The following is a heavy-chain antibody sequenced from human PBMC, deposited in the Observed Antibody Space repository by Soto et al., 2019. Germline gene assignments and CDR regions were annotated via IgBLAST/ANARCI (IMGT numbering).Heavy chain of an antibody. CDR2: IIPIFGTA. CDR3: ASRLETTVRPFDY. V-gene: IGHV1-69*12. CDR1: GGTFSSYA. J-gene: IGHJ4*02. Sequence: QVQLVQSGAEVKKPGSSVKVSCKASGGTFSSYAISWVRQAPGQGLEWMGGIIPIFGTASYAQKFQGRVTITADESTATAYREQSSLRSEDTAVYYCASRLETTVRPFDYWGQGTLVTVSS. D-gene: IGHD4-17*01.